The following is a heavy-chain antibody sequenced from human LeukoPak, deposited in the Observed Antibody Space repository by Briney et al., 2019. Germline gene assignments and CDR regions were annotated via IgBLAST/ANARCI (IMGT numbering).Heavy chain of an antibody. D-gene: IGHD1-7*01. V-gene: IGHV4-39*01. J-gene: IGHJ4*02. CDR1: GGSIRSSYYY. CDR2: IYDSGST. CDR3: ARGRNWNYGHFDY. Sequence: SETLSLTCTVSGGSIRSSYYYWGWIRQPPGKGLEWIGSIYDSGSTYYNPSLKSRVTISVDTSKNQFSLKLSSVTAADTAVYYCARGRNWNYGHFDYWGQGTLVTVSS.